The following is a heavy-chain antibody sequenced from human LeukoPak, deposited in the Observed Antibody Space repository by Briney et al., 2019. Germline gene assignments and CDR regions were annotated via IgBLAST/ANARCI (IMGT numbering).Heavy chain of an antibody. Sequence: SETLSLTCTVSGGSISSYYWSWIRQPPGKGLEWIGEINHSGSTNYNPSLKSRVTISVDTSKNQFSLKLSSVTAADTAVYYCARRRYFDWFPWLPFADYWGQGTLVTVSS. D-gene: IGHD3-9*01. V-gene: IGHV4-34*01. CDR3: ARRRYFDWFPWLPFADY. CDR1: GGSISSYY. CDR2: INHSGST. J-gene: IGHJ4*02.